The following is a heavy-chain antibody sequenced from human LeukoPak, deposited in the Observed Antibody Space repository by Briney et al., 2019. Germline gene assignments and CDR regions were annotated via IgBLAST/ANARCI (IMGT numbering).Heavy chain of an antibody. CDR3: ARAPGYGAAYYFDY. J-gene: IGHJ4*02. V-gene: IGHV3-30*04. CDR2: VSYDGSYK. D-gene: IGHD1-1*01. CDR1: GFTFNDYA. Sequence: SGGSLGLSCAASGFTFNDYAMHWVRQAPGKGLEWVAVVSYDGSYKYYADSVKGRFTISRDNSKNTLYLQMNSLRAEDTAVYYCARAPGYGAAYYFDYWGQGTLVTVSS.